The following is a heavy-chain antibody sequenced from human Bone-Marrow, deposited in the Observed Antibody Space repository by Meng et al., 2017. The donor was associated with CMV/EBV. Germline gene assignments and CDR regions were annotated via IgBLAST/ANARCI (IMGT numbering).Heavy chain of an antibody. CDR3: ANLVGATAGGMDV. Sequence: GGSLRLSCAASGFTFSSYSMNWVRQAPGKGLEWVSSISSSSSYIYYADSVKGRFTISRDNAKNSLYLQMNSLRAEDTAVYYCANLVGATAGGMDVWGQGTLVTVSS. CDR1: GFTFSSYS. D-gene: IGHD1-26*01. CDR2: ISSSSSYI. V-gene: IGHV3-21*01. J-gene: IGHJ4*02.